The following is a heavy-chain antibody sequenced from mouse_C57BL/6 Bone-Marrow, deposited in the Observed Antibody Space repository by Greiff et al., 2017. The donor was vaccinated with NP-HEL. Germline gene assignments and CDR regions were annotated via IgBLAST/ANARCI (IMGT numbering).Heavy chain of an antibody. V-gene: IGHV1-42*01. J-gene: IGHJ1*03. Sequence: EVQLQQSGPELVKPGASVKISCKASGYSFTGYYMNWVKQSPEKSLEWIGEINPSTGGTTYNQKFKAKAPLTVDKSSSTAYMQLKSLTSEDSAVYYCARESNWEYWYFDVWGTGTTVTVSS. CDR2: INPSTGGT. CDR3: ARESNWEYWYFDV. D-gene: IGHD4-1*01. CDR1: GYSFTGYY.